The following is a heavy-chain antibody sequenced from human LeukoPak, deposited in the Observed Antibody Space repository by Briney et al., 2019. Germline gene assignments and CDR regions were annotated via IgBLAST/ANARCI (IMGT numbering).Heavy chain of an antibody. V-gene: IGHV1-18*01. J-gene: IGHJ3*02. D-gene: IGHD3-22*01. CDR3: ARDGHRRYHYDSSGREDAFDI. CDR1: GYTFTNYG. Sequence: ASVMVSCKTSGYTFTNYGISWVRQAPGQGLEWMGWISAYNGHTKYAQKVQGRVTMTRDTSTSTAYMELRSLRSDDTAVYYCARDGHRRYHYDSSGREDAFDIWGQGTMVTVSS. CDR2: ISAYNGHT.